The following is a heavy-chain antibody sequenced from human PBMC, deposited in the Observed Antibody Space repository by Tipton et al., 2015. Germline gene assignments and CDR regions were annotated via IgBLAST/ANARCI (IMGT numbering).Heavy chain of an antibody. J-gene: IGHJ6*02. CDR2: ISFSDTT. V-gene: IGHV4-61*01. CDR3: ARDLEHGRDV. CDR1: GGSVSTSNYY. Sequence: TLSLTCTVSGGSVSTSNYYWGWIRQSPGKGLEWIGYISFSDTTHYNPSLKSRITISLNTSKNQFSLKMSSVTAADTAVYFCARDLEHGRDVWGQGTTVTVS.